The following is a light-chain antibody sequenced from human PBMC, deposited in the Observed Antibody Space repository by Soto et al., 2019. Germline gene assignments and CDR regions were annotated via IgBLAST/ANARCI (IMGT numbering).Light chain of an antibody. CDR1: TSNIGSNY. CDR2: DNT. Sequence: QSVLTQPPSVSAAPGQKVTISCSGSTSNIGSNYVSCYQQFPGTAPKLLIFDNTQRPSGIPDRFSGSMSGTSATLGITGLQTGDEADYYCGTWDNSLRGVVFGGGTKLTVL. J-gene: IGLJ2*01. CDR3: GTWDNSLRGVV. V-gene: IGLV1-51*01.